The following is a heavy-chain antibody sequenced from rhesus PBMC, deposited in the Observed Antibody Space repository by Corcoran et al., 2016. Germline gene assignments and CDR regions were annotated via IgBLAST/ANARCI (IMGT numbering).Heavy chain of an antibody. V-gene: IGHV3-201*01. Sequence: DVQLVESGGGVVQPGGSLRLSCAASGFTFDDYAMHWVRQAPGKGLEWVSGISWSGGSTYYADSVKGQFTISRDNAKNSLYLQMGSLRAEDTALYYCARSLLVVVATPFDYWGQGVLVTVSS. D-gene: IGHD2-21*01. CDR1: GFTFDDYA. J-gene: IGHJ4*01. CDR3: ARSLLVVVATPFDY. CDR2: ISWSGGST.